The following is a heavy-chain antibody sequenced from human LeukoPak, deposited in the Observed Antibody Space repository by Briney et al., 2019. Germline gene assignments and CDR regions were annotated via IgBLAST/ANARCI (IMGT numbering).Heavy chain of an antibody. CDR3: ARGGYSYGYDFDY. Sequence: SETLSLTCAVYGGSFSGYYWSWIRQPPGKGLEWIGEINHSGSTNYNPSLKSRVTISVDTSKNQFSLKLSSVTAADTAVYYCARGGYSYGYDFDYWGQGTLVTVSS. CDR1: GGSFSGYY. D-gene: IGHD5-18*01. J-gene: IGHJ4*02. CDR2: INHSGST. V-gene: IGHV4-34*01.